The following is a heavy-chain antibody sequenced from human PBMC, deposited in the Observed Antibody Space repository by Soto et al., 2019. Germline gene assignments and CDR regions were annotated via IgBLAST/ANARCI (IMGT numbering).Heavy chain of an antibody. V-gene: IGHV4-4*07. Sequence: SESLSLTCTVSGGSINTFYWSWVRQPAGKGLEWIGRIFSSGSTSFNPSLESRVAMSVDTSKNHFSLNLSSVTAADMAVYYCAREGSYSAYNFAHGIQLWSFDFWGQGALVTVSS. D-gene: IGHD5-12*01. CDR2: IFSSGST. CDR1: GGSINTFY. J-gene: IGHJ4*02. CDR3: AREGSYSAYNFAHGIQLWSFDF.